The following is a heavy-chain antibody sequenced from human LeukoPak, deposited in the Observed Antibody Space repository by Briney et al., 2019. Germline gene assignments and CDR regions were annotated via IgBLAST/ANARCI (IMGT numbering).Heavy chain of an antibody. D-gene: IGHD5-12*01. Sequence: PGGSLRLSCAASGFTFSDYYMSWIRQAPGKGLEWVSYISSSGSTIYYADSVKGRFTISRDNAKNSLYLQMNSLRAEDTAVYYCAKGVATIFYYYMDVWGKGTTVTVSS. CDR2: ISSSGSTI. V-gene: IGHV3-11*01. J-gene: IGHJ6*03. CDR1: GFTFSDYY. CDR3: AKGVATIFYYYMDV.